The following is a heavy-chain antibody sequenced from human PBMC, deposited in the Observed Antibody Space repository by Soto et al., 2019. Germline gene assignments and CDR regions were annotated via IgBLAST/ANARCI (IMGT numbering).Heavy chain of an antibody. CDR2: IWPGDSES. Sequence: EVQLEQSGAEVKKPGESLKISCKGSGYRFTTYWIGWVRQMPGKGLEWMGIIWPGDSESRYSPSFRGQVTMSVDKATNTAHLHWSSLQASDTAMYYCARSGVETAMDFDTWGQGTLVTVSS. D-gene: IGHD5-18*01. CDR3: ARSGVETAMDFDT. J-gene: IGHJ4*02. CDR1: GYRFTTYW. V-gene: IGHV5-51*01.